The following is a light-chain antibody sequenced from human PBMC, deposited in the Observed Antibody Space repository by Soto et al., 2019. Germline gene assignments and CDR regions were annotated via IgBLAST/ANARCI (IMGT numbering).Light chain of an antibody. V-gene: IGKV3-15*01. CDR2: GAS. Sequence: EIVMTQSPATLSVSAGERAALSCRASQSVSSNLAWYQQKPGQAPRLFIYGASTRATGIPARFSGSGSGTEFTLTISSLQSEDFAVYYCQQYNNWPQTFGQGTKVDIK. J-gene: IGKJ1*01. CDR1: QSVSSN. CDR3: QQYNNWPQT.